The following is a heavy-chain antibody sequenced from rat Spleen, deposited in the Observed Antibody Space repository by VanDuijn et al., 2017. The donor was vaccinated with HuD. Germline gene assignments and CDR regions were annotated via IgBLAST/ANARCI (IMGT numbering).Heavy chain of an antibody. CDR2: ITNASGRT. J-gene: IGHJ2*01. D-gene: IGHD1-11*01. Sequence: EVQLVESGGGLVQPGGSLKLSCVASGFTFNNYWMTWIRQAPGKGLEWVASITNASGRTYYPDSVKGRFTISRDTARNTLYLQMNSLRSEDTATYCVAGGGFFRYWGQGVMVTVSS. CDR3: AGGGFFRY. CDR1: GFTFNNYW. V-gene: IGHV5-31*01.